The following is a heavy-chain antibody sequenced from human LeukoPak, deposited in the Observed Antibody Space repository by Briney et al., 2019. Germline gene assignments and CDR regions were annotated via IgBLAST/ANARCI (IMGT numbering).Heavy chain of an antibody. Sequence: SETLSLTCAVYVGSFTDYNWSWIRQSPGKGLQWIAEIHHSGGTNYSPTLKSRVTLSVDTSKNQVSLNLRSVTAADTAVYYCVRNGYDSSGYYFWSDNRGQGTLVTVSS. V-gene: IGHV4-34*01. J-gene: IGHJ5*02. CDR1: VGSFTDYN. CDR3: VRNGYDSSGYYFWSDN. D-gene: IGHD3-22*01. CDR2: IHHSGGT.